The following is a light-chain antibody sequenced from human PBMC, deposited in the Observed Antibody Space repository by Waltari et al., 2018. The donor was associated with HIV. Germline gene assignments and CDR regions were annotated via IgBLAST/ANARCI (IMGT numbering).Light chain of an antibody. CDR3: QQYNKWPRT. V-gene: IGKV3-15*01. CDR2: GAS. J-gene: IGKJ1*01. CDR1: QNVITN. Sequence: EIVMTQSPGTLSVSPGERVTLSCRASQNVITNLTWYQRKPGQAPRLLIYGASTRATGIPPRCSGGGSGTDCTLSIGSLQSEDFTFYYCQQYNKWPRTFGQVTKVEVK.